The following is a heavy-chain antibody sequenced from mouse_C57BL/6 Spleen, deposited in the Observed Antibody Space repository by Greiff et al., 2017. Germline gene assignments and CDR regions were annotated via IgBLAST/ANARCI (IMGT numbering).Heavy chain of an antibody. D-gene: IGHD2-4*01. J-gene: IGHJ4*01. CDR1: CYTFTSYW. V-gene: IGHV1-72*01. Sequence: QVQLQQPGAELVKPGASVKLSCKASCYTFTSYWMHWVKQRPGRGLEWIGRIDPNSGGSKYNEKVKSKATLTVTKPSSTAYMQLSSLTSEVSAVYYCARGRIYYDSEEAMDYWGQGTSVTVAS. CDR2: IDPNSGGS. CDR3: ARGRIYYDSEEAMDY.